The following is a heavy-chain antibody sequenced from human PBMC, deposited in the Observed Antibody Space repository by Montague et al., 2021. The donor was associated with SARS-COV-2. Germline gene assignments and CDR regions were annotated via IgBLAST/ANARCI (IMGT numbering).Heavy chain of an antibody. CDR1: GFTTSGYG. J-gene: IGHJ4*02. CDR2: ISSSRSYI. Sequence: SLRLSCAASGFTTSGYGMNWVRQAPGKGLEWVSAISSSRSYIYYADSVKGRFTISRDNAKNSLYLQMNSLRAEDTAVYYCSSNTGGTGGLVLGGQGTLVTVSS. V-gene: IGHV3-21*01. D-gene: IGHD6-19*01. CDR3: SSNTGGTGGLVL.